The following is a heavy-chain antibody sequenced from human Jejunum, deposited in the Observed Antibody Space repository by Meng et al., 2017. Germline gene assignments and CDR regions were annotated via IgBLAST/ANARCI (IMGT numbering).Heavy chain of an antibody. J-gene: IGHJ4*02. CDR2: INSDGSST. D-gene: IGHD6-19*01. CDR1: GVTFSTYW. Sequence: EVQLVEFGGGLVQPGGSLRLSCAATGVTFSTYWMHWVRQAPGKGLVWVSRINSDGSSTSYADSVKGRFTISRDNAENTLYLQMNSLRAEDTAVYYCARALAVAGTGGYYWGQGTLVTVSS. CDR3: ARALAVAGTGGYY. V-gene: IGHV3-74*01.